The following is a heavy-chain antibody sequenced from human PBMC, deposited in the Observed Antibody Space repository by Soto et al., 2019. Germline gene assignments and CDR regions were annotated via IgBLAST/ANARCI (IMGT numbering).Heavy chain of an antibody. J-gene: IGHJ5*02. Sequence: SETLSLTCTVSGGSIGSYYRSWIRQPPGKGLEWIGYIYYSGSTNYNPSLKSRVTISVDTSKNQFSLKLSSVTAADTAVYYCARVRPDVAAAGKNNWFDPWGQGTLVTVS. CDR1: GGSIGSYY. CDR3: ARVRPDVAAAGKNNWFDP. V-gene: IGHV4-59*01. CDR2: IYYSGST. D-gene: IGHD6-13*01.